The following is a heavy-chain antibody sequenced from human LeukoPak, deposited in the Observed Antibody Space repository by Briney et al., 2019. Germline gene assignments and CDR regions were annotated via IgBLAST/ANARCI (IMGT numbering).Heavy chain of an antibody. CDR3: ARAVVLYYFDY. J-gene: IGHJ4*02. CDR2: IYYSGST. D-gene: IGHD3-22*01. Sequence: SETLSLTCTVSGVSIRSYYWSWIRQSPGKGLEWIGYIYYSGSTNYNPSLKSRVTISVDTSKNQFSLRLSSVTAADTAVYYCARAVVLYYFDYWGQGTLVTVSS. V-gene: IGHV4-59*12. CDR1: GVSIRSYY.